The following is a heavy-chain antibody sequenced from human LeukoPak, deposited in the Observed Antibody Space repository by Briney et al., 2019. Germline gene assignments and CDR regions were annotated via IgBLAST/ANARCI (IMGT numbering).Heavy chain of an antibody. D-gene: IGHD2-2*01. Sequence: SETLSLTCTVSGGSISSGGYYWSWIRQHPGKGLEWIGYIYYSGSTYYNPSLKSRVTISVDTSKNQFSLKLSSVTAADTAVYYCARLVVVPAAKPNYYYYMDVWGKGTTVTVSS. CDR3: ARLVVVPAAKPNYYYYMDV. CDR1: GGSISSGGYY. V-gene: IGHV4-31*03. J-gene: IGHJ6*03. CDR2: IYYSGST.